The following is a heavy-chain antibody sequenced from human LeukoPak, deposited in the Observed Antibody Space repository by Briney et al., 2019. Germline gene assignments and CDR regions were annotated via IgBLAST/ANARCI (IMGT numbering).Heavy chain of an antibody. D-gene: IGHD6-13*01. CDR3: ARHSRPLFEY. CDR2: IYYSGST. CDR1: GGSISSSSYY. J-gene: IGHJ4*02. Sequence: SETLSLTCTVSGGSISSSSYYWGWIRQPPGKGLEWIGSIYYSGSTYYNPSLKSRVTISVDTSKNQFSLKLSSVTAADRAGYYCARHSRPLFEYWGEGALVTVSS. V-gene: IGHV4-39*01.